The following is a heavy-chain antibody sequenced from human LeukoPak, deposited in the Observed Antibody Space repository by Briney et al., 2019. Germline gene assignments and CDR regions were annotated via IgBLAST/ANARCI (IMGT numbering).Heavy chain of an antibody. J-gene: IGHJ6*03. CDR2: ISSSSSYI. CDR3: ARDQLVGVRDYMDV. V-gene: IGHV3-21*01. Sequence: PGGSLRLSCPASGFTLSSYSMNWVRQAPGKGLEWVSSISSSSSYIYYADSVKGRFTISRDNAKNSLYLQMNSLRAEDTAVYYCARDQLVGVRDYMDVWGKGTTVTVSS. CDR1: GFTLSSYS. D-gene: IGHD1-26*01.